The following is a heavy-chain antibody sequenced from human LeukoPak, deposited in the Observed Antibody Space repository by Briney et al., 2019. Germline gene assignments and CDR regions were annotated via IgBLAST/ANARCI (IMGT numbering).Heavy chain of an antibody. CDR2: IYHSGST. V-gene: IGHV4-30-2*01. Sequence: SQTLSLTCAVSGGSISSGGYSWSWIRQPPGKGLEWIGYIYHSGSTYYNPSLKSRATISVDRSKNQFSLKLSSVTAADTAVYYCAREGYYDSSGYYDWGQGTLVTVSS. CDR3: AREGYYDSSGYYD. J-gene: IGHJ4*02. D-gene: IGHD3-22*01. CDR1: GGSISSGGYS.